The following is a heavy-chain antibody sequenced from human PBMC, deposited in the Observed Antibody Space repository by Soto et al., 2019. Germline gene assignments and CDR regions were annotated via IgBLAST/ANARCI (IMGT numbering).Heavy chain of an antibody. CDR1: RFTFSDFA. Sequence: DVQLLESGGGLVQPGGSLTLSCAASRFTFSDFAMSWVRQAPGKGLEWVSSIGGLGSDTYYADPVKGRFTISRDNSKNTLYLQMDCLRDEDTALYYCAKDAVPYNGKWDWFDSWGQGTLVIVS. V-gene: IGHV3-23*01. CDR3: AKDAVPYNGKWDWFDS. CDR2: IGGLGSDT. D-gene: IGHD1-20*01. J-gene: IGHJ5*01.